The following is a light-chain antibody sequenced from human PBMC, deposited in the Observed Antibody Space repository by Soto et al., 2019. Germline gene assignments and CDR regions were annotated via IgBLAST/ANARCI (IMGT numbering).Light chain of an antibody. V-gene: IGKV3-20*01. CDR1: QRVSMSN. CDR2: GSS. Sequence: IVLTQSPGTVYLSPGERATLSCKSSQRVSMSNIGWYQRKQGQSPSLLIYGSSKRTTGVPDRFRDIGSDTAFTFITCRLDPAASAVYSCHHYGSTLLPFGGGTKVDI. J-gene: IGKJ4*01. CDR3: HHYGSTLLP.